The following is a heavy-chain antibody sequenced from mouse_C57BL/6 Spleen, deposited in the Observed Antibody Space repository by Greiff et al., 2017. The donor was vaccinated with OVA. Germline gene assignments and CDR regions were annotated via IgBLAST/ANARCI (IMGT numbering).Heavy chain of an antibody. CDR2: IDPSDSYT. J-gene: IGHJ2*01. Sequence: QVQLQQPGAELVKPGASVKLSCKASGYTFTSYWMPWVKQRPGQGLEWIGEIDPSDSYTNYNQKFKGKATLTVDTSSSTAYMQLSSLTSEDAAVYYCARGATGFDYWGQGTTLTVSS. V-gene: IGHV1-50*01. CDR3: ARGATGFDY. D-gene: IGHD3-1*01. CDR1: GYTFTSYW.